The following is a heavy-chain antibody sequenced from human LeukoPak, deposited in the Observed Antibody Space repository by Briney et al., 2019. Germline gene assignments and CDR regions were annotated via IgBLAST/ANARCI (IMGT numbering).Heavy chain of an antibody. CDR2: ISDDGSNK. V-gene: IGHV3-30*18. CDR1: GFTFSSYG. J-gene: IGHJ4*02. D-gene: IGHD7-27*01. CDR3: AKVAPNWGSVAVFDFDY. Sequence: GGSLRLSCAASGFTFSSYGMHWVRQAPGKGLEWVAVISDDGSNKYHADSVKGRFTISRDNSKKTLYLQMNSLRAEDTAVYYCAKVAPNWGSVAVFDFDYWGQGTLVTVSS.